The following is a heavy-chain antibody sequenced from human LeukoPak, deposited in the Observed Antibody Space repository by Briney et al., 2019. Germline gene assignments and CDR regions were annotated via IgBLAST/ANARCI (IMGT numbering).Heavy chain of an antibody. D-gene: IGHD2-21*01. Sequence: SETLSLTCTVSGGSISSGSYYWSWIRQPAGKGLERIGRIYTSGSTNYNPSLKSRVTISVDTSKNQFSLKLSSVTAADTAVYYCARSLFPAFDIWGQGTMVTVSS. CDR1: GGSISSGSYY. J-gene: IGHJ3*02. CDR2: IYTSGST. V-gene: IGHV4-61*02. CDR3: ARSLFPAFDI.